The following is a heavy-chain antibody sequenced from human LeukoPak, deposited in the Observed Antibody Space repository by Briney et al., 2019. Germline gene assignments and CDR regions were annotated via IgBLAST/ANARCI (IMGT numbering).Heavy chain of an antibody. CDR2: ISVYYDNT. CDR3: ARDSYSSSWKEIDY. J-gene: IGHJ4*02. V-gene: IGHV1-18*01. CDR1: GYTFNTYG. D-gene: IGHD6-13*01. Sequence: ASVKVSCKASGYTFNTYGVIWARQAPGQGLEWMGWISVYYDNTNYAQKLQGRVTMTRDTSTSTVYMELTSLRSEDTAVYYCARDSYSSSWKEIDYWGQGTLVTVSS.